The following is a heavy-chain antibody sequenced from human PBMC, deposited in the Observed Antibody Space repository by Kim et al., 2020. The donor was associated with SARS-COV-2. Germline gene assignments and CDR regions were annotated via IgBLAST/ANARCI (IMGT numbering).Heavy chain of an antibody. CDR3: ARVVGDYVLGGGGAFDI. CDR2: IIPIFGTA. V-gene: IGHV1-69*13. J-gene: IGHJ3*02. Sequence: SVKVSCKASGGTFSSYAISWVRQAPGQGLEWMGGIIPIFGTANYAQKFQGRVTITADESTSTAYMELSSLRSEDTAVYYCARVVGDYVLGGGGAFDIWGQGTMVTVSS. D-gene: IGHD4-17*01. CDR1: GGTFSSYA.